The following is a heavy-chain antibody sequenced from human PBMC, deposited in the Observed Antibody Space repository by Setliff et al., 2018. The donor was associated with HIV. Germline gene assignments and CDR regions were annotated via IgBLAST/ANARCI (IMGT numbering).Heavy chain of an antibody. Sequence: SETLSLTCAVSGYSISSDYYWGWIRQPPGKGLEWIGNIYHTGDTYDNPSLKNRVTISRDTSKDRFSLNLRSVTAADTAIYYCARHKTHDYDGNSVYFDFWGRGILVTVSS. V-gene: IGHV4-38-2*01. D-gene: IGHD4-17*01. CDR3: ARHKTHDYDGNSVYFDF. J-gene: IGHJ4*02. CDR1: GYSISSDYY. CDR2: IYHTGDT.